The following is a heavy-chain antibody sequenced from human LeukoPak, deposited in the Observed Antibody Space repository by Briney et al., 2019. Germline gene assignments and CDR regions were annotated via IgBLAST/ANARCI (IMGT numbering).Heavy chain of an antibody. V-gene: IGHV1-46*01. CDR3: ARDFLPAAPFDY. Sequence: AASVKVSCKASGYTFTSYYMHWVRQAPGQGLEWMGIINPSGGSTSYAQKFQGRVTMTRDTSTSTVYMELSNLRSEDTAVYYCARDFLPAAPFDYWGQGTLVTVSS. J-gene: IGHJ4*02. CDR1: GYTFTSYY. D-gene: IGHD2-2*01. CDR2: INPSGGST.